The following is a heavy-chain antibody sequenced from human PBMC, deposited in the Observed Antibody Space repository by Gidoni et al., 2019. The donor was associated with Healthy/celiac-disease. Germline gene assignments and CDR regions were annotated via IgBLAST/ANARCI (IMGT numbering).Heavy chain of an antibody. V-gene: IGHV4-30-2*01. CDR1: GGSISSGGYS. CDR2: IYHSGST. D-gene: IGHD2-21*02. CDR3: ARAYCGGDCYSSGGMDV. Sequence: QLQLQESGSGLVKPSQTLSLTCAVSGGSISSGGYSWSWIRQPPGKGLEWIGYIYHSGSTYYNPSLKSRVTISVDRSKNQFSLKLSSVTAADTAVYYCARAYCGGDCYSSGGMDVWGQGTTVTVSS. J-gene: IGHJ6*02.